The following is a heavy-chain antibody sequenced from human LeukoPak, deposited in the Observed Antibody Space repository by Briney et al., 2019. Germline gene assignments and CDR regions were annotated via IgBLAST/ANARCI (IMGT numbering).Heavy chain of an antibody. D-gene: IGHD3-3*01. CDR1: GFTFSSYW. CDR3: AREISHYDFWSGYYYYYYYMDV. V-gene: IGHV3-7*03. J-gene: IGHJ6*03. CDR2: IKQDGSEK. Sequence: GGSLRLSCAASGFTFSSYWMSWVRQAPGKGLECVANIKQDGSEKYYVDSVKGRFTISRDNAKNSLYLQMNSLRAEDTALYYCAREISHYDFWSGYYYYYYYMDVWGKGTTVTVSS.